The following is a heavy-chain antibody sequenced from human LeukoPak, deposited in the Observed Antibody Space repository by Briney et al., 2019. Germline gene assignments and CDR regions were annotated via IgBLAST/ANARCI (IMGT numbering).Heavy chain of an antibody. CDR3: ARQYYDFWSGFYTADYYFDY. CDR2: ISAHSRYI. V-gene: IGHV3-21*01. CDR1: GFSFSDFG. Sequence: GGSLRLSCAASGFSFSDFGMNWVRQAPGKGLEWVSSISAHSRYIYYADSVKGRFTISRDNAQTSLYLEMNSLRGEDSAVYYWARQYYDFWSGFYTADYYFDYWGRGTLVTVSS. D-gene: IGHD3-3*01. J-gene: IGHJ4*02.